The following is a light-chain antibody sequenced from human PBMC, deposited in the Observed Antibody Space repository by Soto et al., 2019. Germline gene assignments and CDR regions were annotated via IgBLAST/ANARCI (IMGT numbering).Light chain of an antibody. J-gene: IGLJ2*01. CDR2: RDS. CDR1: NIGSKS. Sequence: SCELTQPLSVSVALGQTARITCGGNNIGSKSVHWYQQRPGQAPVLVIYRDSYRPSGIPERFSGSNSGNTATLTISRAQAGDEADYYCQVWDSSTVVLGGGTKLTVL. V-gene: IGLV3-9*01. CDR3: QVWDSSTVV.